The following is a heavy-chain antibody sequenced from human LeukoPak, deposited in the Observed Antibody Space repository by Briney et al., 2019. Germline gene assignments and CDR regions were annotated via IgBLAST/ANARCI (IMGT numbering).Heavy chain of an antibody. D-gene: IGHD3-10*01. V-gene: IGHV5-51*01. CDR1: AYSFTSYW. J-gene: IGHJ4*02. CDR3: ARGLLLWYGEFPHFDY. Sequence: PGESLKISCKGSAYSFTSYWIGWVRQMPGQGLEWMGIIYPGDSDTRYSPSFQGQVTISADKSISTAYLQWSSLKASDTAMYYCARGLLLWYGEFPHFDYWGQGTLVTVSS. CDR2: IYPGDSDT.